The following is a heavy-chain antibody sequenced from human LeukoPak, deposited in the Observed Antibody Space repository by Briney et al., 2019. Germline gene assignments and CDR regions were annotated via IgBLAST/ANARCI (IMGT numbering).Heavy chain of an antibody. D-gene: IGHD3-10*01. CDR3: AKFTRTLVRGALVN. J-gene: IGHJ4*02. Sequence: GGSLRLSCAASGFTFSSYSMNWVRQAPGKGLEWVSSTSSSSSYIYYADSVKGRFTISRDNAKKSLYLQMNSLRAEDTAVYYCAKFTRTLVRGALVNWGQGTLVAVSS. V-gene: IGHV3-21*04. CDR1: GFTFSSYS. CDR2: TSSSSSYI.